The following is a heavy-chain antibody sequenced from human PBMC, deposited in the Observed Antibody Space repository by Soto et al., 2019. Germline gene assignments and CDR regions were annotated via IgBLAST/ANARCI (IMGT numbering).Heavy chain of an antibody. V-gene: IGHV1-8*01. CDR1: AYTFTSYY. D-gene: IGHD3-3*01. J-gene: IGHJ2*01. CDR3: ATDSGFFFLRGGDHRDLHAFWAQGSTDL. Sequence: ASVKLSCKASAYTFTSYYINWVRRAPGQGLEWMGWMNPNSGNTGYAQKFQGRVTMTEDTSIDTAYMELSSLRSEDTAVYYCATDSGFFFLRGGDHRDLHAFWAQGSTDL. CDR2: MNPNSGNT.